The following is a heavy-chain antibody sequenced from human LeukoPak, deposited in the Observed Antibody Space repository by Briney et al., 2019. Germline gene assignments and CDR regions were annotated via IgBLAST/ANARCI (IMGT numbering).Heavy chain of an antibody. V-gene: IGHV3-11*01. J-gene: IGHJ4*02. Sequence: GGSLRLSCAASGFTFSDYYMSWIRQAPGKGLEWVSYISSSGSTIYYADSVKGRFTISRDNAKNSLYPQMNSLRAEDTAVYYCAREPEAATLDYWGQGTLVTVSS. CDR3: AREPEAATLDY. CDR2: ISSSGSTI. D-gene: IGHD2-15*01. CDR1: GFTFSDYY.